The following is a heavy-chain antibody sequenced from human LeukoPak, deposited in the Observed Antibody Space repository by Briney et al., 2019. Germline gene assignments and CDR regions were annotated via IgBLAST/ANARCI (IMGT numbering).Heavy chain of an antibody. Sequence: SETLSLTCAVSGYSISRRYHWGWIRQPPEKGLEWIGSIHHSGSTYYNSSLKSRVTISVDTSKNQFSLKVNSVTAADTAVYYCARVNWNLDYWGQGTLVTVSS. CDR2: IHHSGST. J-gene: IGHJ4*02. V-gene: IGHV4-38-2*01. D-gene: IGHD1-1*01. CDR3: ARVNWNLDY. CDR1: GYSISRRYH.